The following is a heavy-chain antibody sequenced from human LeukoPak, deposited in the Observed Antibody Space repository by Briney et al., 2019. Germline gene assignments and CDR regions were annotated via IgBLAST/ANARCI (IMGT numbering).Heavy chain of an antibody. V-gene: IGHV3-30*18. Sequence: GGSLRLSCAASGFTFSSYGMHWVRQAPGKGLEWVAVISYDGSNKYYADSVKGRFTISRDNSKNTLYLQMNSLRAEDTAVYYCAKDKNRYGDYYFDYWGQGTLVTVSS. CDR1: GFTFSSYG. D-gene: IGHD4-17*01. CDR3: AKDKNRYGDYYFDY. CDR2: ISYDGSNK. J-gene: IGHJ4*02.